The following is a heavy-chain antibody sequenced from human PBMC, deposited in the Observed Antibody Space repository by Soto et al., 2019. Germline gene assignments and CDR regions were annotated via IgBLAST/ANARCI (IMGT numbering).Heavy chain of an antibody. V-gene: IGHV3-7*03. CDR3: ARAEDYDFWSGPPKYFDN. J-gene: IGHJ4*02. CDR1: GFTFSSYW. Sequence: PGGSLRLSCATSGFTFSSYWITWVRQAPGKGPEWVANIKPDGSEKQYVDSVKGRFTVSRDNAKKSLDLQMNSLRVEDTAVYYCARAEDYDFWSGPPKYFDNWGQGTQVTVSS. D-gene: IGHD3-3*01. CDR2: IKPDGSEK.